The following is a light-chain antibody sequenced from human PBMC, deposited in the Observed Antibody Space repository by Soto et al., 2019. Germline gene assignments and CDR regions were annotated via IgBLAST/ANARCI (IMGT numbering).Light chain of an antibody. CDR1: QRLLQSDGNTY. V-gene: IGKV2D-29*01. J-gene: IGKJ2*04. Sequence: ITNPPKSLSVTPGQPASISCKSSQRLLQSDGNTYLNWYLQKPGQPPQLLIYAVSNRFSGVPDRFSGSGSGTDFTLKISFFYAEDGRAYYSTVWSRLPSRFAQGIK. CDR3: TVWSRLPSR. CDR2: AVS.